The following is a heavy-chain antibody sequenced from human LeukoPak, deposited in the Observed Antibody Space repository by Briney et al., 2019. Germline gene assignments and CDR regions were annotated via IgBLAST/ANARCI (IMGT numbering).Heavy chain of an antibody. CDR2: ISYDGNNK. CDR3: ARGTPRYFDY. Sequence: PGGSLRLSCAASGFTFSTYAMHWVRQAPGKGLEWVAGISYDGNNKYYADSVKGRFTISRDNSKNTLYLQMNSLRAEDTAVYYCARGTPRYFDYWGQGTLVTVSS. V-gene: IGHV3-30-3*01. J-gene: IGHJ4*02. CDR1: GFTFSTYA. D-gene: IGHD2-15*01.